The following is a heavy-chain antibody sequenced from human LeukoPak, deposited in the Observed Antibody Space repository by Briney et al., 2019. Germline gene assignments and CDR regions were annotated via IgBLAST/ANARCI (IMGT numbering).Heavy chain of an antibody. D-gene: IGHD3-22*01. V-gene: IGHV1-46*01. CDR1: GYTFTSYY. Sequence: ASVKVSCKASGYTFTSYYMHWVRQAPGQGLEWMGIINPSGGSTSYAQKFQGRVTMTRDMSTSTVYMELSSLRSDDTAVYYCARLVYDSSGYYHRGFDYWGQGTLVTVSS. CDR3: ARLVYDSSGYYHRGFDY. J-gene: IGHJ4*02. CDR2: INPSGGST.